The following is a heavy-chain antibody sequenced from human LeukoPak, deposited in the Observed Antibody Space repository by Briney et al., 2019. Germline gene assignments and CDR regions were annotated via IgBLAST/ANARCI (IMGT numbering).Heavy chain of an antibody. V-gene: IGHV3-53*01. J-gene: IGHJ3*02. Sequence: GGSLRLSCAASGFTVSTTHMSWVRQAPGKGLEWASVIYSGGDTYYSDSVKGRFTVSRDNSKNTLYLQMSSLRAEDTAVYYCARSGYGVAFDIWGQGTMVTVSS. D-gene: IGHD5-12*01. CDR3: ARSGYGVAFDI. CDR2: IYSGGDT. CDR1: GFTVSTTH.